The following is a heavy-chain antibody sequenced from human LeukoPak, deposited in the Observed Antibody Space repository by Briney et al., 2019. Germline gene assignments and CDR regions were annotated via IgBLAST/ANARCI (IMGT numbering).Heavy chain of an antibody. CDR2: IRYDGSNK. CDR3: AKDEEELLDY. Sequence: PGGSLRLSCAASGFTFSSYGMHWVRQAPCKGLEWVAFIRYDGSNKYYADSVKGRFTISRDNSKNTLYLQMNSLRAEDTAVYYCAKDEEELLDYWGQGTLVTVSS. D-gene: IGHD1-26*01. J-gene: IGHJ4*02. CDR1: GFTFSSYG. V-gene: IGHV3-30*02.